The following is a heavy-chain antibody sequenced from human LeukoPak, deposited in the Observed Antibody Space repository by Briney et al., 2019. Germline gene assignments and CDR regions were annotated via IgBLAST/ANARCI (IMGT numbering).Heavy chain of an antibody. Sequence: GGSLRLSCAASGFTFSSYWMSWVRQAPGKGLEWVANIKQDGSEKYYVDSVKGRFTISRDNAKNSLYLQMNSLRAEDTAVYYCASRLRLGELSPFDYWGQGTLVTISS. CDR1: GFTFSSYW. J-gene: IGHJ4*02. CDR2: IKQDGSEK. D-gene: IGHD3-16*02. V-gene: IGHV3-7*01. CDR3: ASRLRLGELSPFDY.